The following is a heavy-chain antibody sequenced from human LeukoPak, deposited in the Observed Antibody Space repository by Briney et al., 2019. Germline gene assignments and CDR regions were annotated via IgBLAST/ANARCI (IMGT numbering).Heavy chain of an antibody. D-gene: IGHD6-25*01. V-gene: IGHV4-39*01. Sequence: PSETLSLTCTVSGGSITDTTYFWGWIRQPPGKGLEWIGSICYRGNTYYTPSLKSRVTLSVDTSKNQFSLKVISVTAADTAVYYCARRKVAAEIDYWGQGTLVTVSP. CDR2: ICYRGNT. J-gene: IGHJ4*02. CDR3: ARRKVAAEIDY. CDR1: GGSITDTTYF.